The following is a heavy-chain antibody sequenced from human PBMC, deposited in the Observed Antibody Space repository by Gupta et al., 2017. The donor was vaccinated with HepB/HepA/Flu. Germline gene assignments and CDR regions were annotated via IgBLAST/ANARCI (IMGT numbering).Heavy chain of an antibody. J-gene: IGHJ4*02. Sequence: QDHLVESGGGVVQPGRSQRLSCAASGVTFSTYGMHWVRQAPGKAPEWVAIIWYDGSNKYYADSVKGRFTISRDNSKNTLFLQMSSVRVEDTAVYYCVRGNRYGGLYFFDYWGQGTLVTVSS. CDR1: GVTFSTYG. CDR3: VRGNRYGGLYFFDY. CDR2: IWYDGSNK. V-gene: IGHV3-33*01. D-gene: IGHD5-12*01.